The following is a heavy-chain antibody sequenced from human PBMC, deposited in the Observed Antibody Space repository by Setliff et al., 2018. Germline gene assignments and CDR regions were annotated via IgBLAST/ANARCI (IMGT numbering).Heavy chain of an antibody. V-gene: IGHV4-38-2*01. D-gene: IGHD3-3*01. J-gene: IGHJ4*02. CDR1: GYSISSGYY. CDR2: IYHSGST. Sequence: SETLSLTCAVSGYSISSGYYWGWIRQPPGKGLEWIGSIYHSGSTYYNPSLKSRVTISVDKSKNQFSLKLSSVTAADTAVYYCARRSTYYNFWSGYWDYWGQGTLVTVSS. CDR3: ARRSTYYNFWSGYWDY.